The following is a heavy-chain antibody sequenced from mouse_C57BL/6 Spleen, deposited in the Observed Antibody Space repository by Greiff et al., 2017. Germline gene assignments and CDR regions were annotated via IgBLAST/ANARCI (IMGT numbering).Heavy chain of an antibody. J-gene: IGHJ3*01. V-gene: IGHV5-4*01. CDR3: ARAYGSSWFAY. Sequence: DVQLQESGGGLVKPGGSLKLSCAASGFTFSSYAMSWVRQTPEKRLEWVATISDGGSYTYYPDNVKGRFTISRDNAKNNLYLQMSHLKSEDTAMYYCARAYGSSWFAYWGQGTLVTVSA. CDR2: ISDGGSYT. D-gene: IGHD1-1*01. CDR1: GFTFSSYA.